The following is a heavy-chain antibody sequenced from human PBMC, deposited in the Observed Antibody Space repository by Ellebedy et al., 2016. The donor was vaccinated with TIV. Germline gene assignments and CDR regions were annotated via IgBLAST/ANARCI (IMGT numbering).Heavy chain of an antibody. CDR3: ATGYSSSWYFPSTY. Sequence: ASVKVSCKASGGTFSSYAISWVRQAPGQGLEWMGWINPNSGGTNYAQKFQGRVTMTRDTSISTAYMELSRLRSDDTAVYYCATGYSSSWYFPSTYWGQGTLVTVSS. D-gene: IGHD6-13*01. J-gene: IGHJ4*02. CDR1: GGTFSSYA. CDR2: INPNSGGT. V-gene: IGHV1-2*02.